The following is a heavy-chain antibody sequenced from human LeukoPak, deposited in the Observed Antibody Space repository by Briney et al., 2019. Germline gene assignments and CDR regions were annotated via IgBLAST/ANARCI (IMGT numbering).Heavy chain of an antibody. V-gene: IGHV2-5*02. CDR3: AHSVSGPGYFGY. CDR1: GFSLTTPGMG. J-gene: IGHJ4*02. CDR2: IYWDDDK. D-gene: IGHD6-19*01. Sequence: SGPTLVKPTQTLTLTCSFSGFSLTTPGMGVGWIRQPPGKALEWLALIYWDDDKRYSAYKRSRLTITKDTSKNQVVLTVPKMDPVDTATYYCAHSVSGPGYFGYWGRGTLVTVSS.